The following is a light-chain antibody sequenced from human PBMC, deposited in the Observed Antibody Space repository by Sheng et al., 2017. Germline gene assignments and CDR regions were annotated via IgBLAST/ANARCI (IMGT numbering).Light chain of an antibody. CDR3: QQYATDSRA. CDR1: QSINVW. J-gene: IGKJ1*01. V-gene: IGKV1-5*03. Sequence: DIQMTQSPSTLSASIGDRVTITCRASQSINVWLAWYQQKPGKAPNLLIYKASTLESGVPSRFSGSGSGTEFTLTIASLQPDDFATYYCQQYATDSRAFGQGTE. CDR2: KAS.